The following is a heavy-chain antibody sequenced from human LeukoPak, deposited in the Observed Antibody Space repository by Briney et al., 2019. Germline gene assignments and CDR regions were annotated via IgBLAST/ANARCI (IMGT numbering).Heavy chain of an antibody. D-gene: IGHD6-19*01. V-gene: IGHV1-18*04. J-gene: IGHJ4*02. CDR2: ISGHNGHT. CDR1: RYTFTSYG. Sequence: GATVNVSCEFSRYTFTSYGINGVRQAPGQRREWMGGISGHNGHTKYVQKMPGRVTMPTHTSTNTAYMELRNLTYDDTAVYYCARGPGIAVAGVFDYRGQGSLVTVSS. CDR3: ARGPGIAVAGVFDY.